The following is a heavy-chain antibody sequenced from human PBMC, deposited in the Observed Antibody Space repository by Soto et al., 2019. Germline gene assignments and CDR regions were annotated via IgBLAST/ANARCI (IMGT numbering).Heavy chain of an antibody. CDR3: ARDVRFLEWSPETNGMDV. D-gene: IGHD3-3*01. V-gene: IGHV3-33*01. Sequence: PGGSLRLSCAASGFTFSSYGMHWVRQAPGKGLEWVAVIWYDGSNKYYADSVKGRFTISGDNSKNTLYLQMNSLRAEDTAVYYCARDVRFLEWSPETNGMDVWGQGTTVTVSS. CDR1: GFTFSSYG. J-gene: IGHJ6*02. CDR2: IWYDGSNK.